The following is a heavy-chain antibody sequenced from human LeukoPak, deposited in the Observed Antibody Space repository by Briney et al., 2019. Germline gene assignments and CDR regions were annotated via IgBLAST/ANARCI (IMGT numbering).Heavy chain of an antibody. D-gene: IGHD6-13*01. V-gene: IGHV4-59*01. J-gene: IGHJ2*01. Sequence: SETLSLTCTVSGGSISSSYWSWVRQPPGKGLEWVGYISYIGSTNYNPSLKSRVTVSVDTSKNQFSLKLSSVTAADTAVYCCATSEIAAAGTWYFDLWGRGTLVTVSS. CDR3: ATSEIAAAGTWYFDL. CDR1: GGSISSSY. CDR2: ISYIGST.